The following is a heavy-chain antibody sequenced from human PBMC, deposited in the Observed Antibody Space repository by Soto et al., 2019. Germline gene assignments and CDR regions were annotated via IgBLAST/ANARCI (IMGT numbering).Heavy chain of an antibody. J-gene: IGHJ6*02. Sequence: SETLSLTCAVYGGSFSGYYWSWIRQPPGKGLEWIGEINHSGSTNYNPSLKSRVTISVDTSKNQFSLKLSSVTAADTAVYYCARRRFSVVVAATRNPPPPGGMDVWGQATIGTGSS. CDR1: GGSFSGYY. CDR3: ARRRFSVVVAATRNPPPPGGMDV. V-gene: IGHV4-34*01. D-gene: IGHD2-15*01. CDR2: INHSGST.